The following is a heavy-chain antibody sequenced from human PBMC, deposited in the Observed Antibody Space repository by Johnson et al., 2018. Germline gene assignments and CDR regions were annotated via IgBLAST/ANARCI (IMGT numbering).Heavy chain of an antibody. Sequence: VQLVQSGGGLVQPGGSLRLSCAASGFTFSTYAMHWVRQAPGKGLEYVSTISRNGASTYYANAVKGRFTVSRDNSKNTLYLQMASLRAEDMAVYYCARDTSGYSYEYIQYWGQGTLVTVSS. V-gene: IGHV3-64*01. D-gene: IGHD3-22*01. CDR3: ARDTSGYSYEYIQY. CDR2: ISRNGAST. CDR1: GFTFSTYA. J-gene: IGHJ1*01.